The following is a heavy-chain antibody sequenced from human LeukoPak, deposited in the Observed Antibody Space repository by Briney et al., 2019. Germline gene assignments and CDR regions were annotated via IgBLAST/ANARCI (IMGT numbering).Heavy chain of an antibody. CDR3: ARGFSWGSSGHDY. J-gene: IGHJ4*02. D-gene: IGHD3-22*01. CDR1: GFTFTGYY. CDR2: MNCNSGAT. V-gene: IGHV1-2*02. Sequence: ASVKVSCKASGFTFTGYYMHWVRQAPGQGLEWMGWMNCNSGATNYAQNFRGRVTMTRDTSINTAYMEVSGLRSDDTAVYYCARGFSWGSSGHDYWGQGTLVTVSS.